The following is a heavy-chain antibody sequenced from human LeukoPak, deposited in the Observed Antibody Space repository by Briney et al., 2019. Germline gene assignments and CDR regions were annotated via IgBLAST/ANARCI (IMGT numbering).Heavy chain of an antibody. CDR2: ISSSSSYI. CDR1: GFTFSDHY. D-gene: IGHD5/OR15-5a*01. V-gene: IGHV3-21*01. CDR3: ARDSIYVDAFDI. Sequence: GGSLRLSCAASGFTFSDHYMNWVRQAPVKGLEWVSSISSSSSYIYYADSVKGRFTISRDNAKNSLYLQMNSLRAEDTAVYYCARDSIYVDAFDIWGRGTMVTVSS. J-gene: IGHJ3*02.